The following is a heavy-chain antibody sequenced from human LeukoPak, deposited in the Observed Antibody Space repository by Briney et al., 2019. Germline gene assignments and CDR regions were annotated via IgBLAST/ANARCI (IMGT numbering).Heavy chain of an antibody. D-gene: IGHD3-22*01. CDR1: GFTFSNYA. Sequence: GGSLRLSCAASGFTFSNYAMTWVRQAPGKGLEWVSSITSSGASRDYADSVKGRFTISRDNSKNTLYLQLNSLRAEDAAVYYCAKVYYYDSSGYSPEVFDYWGQGTLVTVSS. V-gene: IGHV3-23*01. J-gene: IGHJ4*02. CDR2: ITSSGASR. CDR3: AKVYYYDSSGYSPEVFDY.